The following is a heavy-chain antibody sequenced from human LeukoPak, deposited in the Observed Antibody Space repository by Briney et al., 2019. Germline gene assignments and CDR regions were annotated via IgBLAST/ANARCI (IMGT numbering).Heavy chain of an antibody. CDR1: GGSISSYY. CDR3: ASQQYYYGSGRRS. V-gene: IGHV4-59*01. D-gene: IGHD3-10*01. CDR2: IYYSGST. J-gene: IGHJ4*02. Sequence: SETLSLTCTVSGGSISSYYWSWIRQPPGKGLEWIGYIYYSGSTNYNPSLKSRVTISVDTSKNQFSLKLSSVTAADTAVYYCASQQYYYGSGRRSWGQGTLVTVSS.